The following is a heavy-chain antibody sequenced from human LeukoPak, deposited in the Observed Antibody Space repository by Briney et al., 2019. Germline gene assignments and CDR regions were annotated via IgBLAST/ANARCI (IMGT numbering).Heavy chain of an antibody. CDR1: GFTFSSYS. V-gene: IGHV3-21*01. CDR2: ISSSSSYI. Sequence: KTGGSLRLSCAASGFTFSSYSMNWVRQAPGKGLEWVSSISSSSSYIYYADSVKGRFTISRDNAKNSLYLQMNSLRAEDTAVYYCARGGSSGWWALDIWGQGTMVTVSS. J-gene: IGHJ3*02. D-gene: IGHD6-19*01. CDR3: ARGGSSGWWALDI.